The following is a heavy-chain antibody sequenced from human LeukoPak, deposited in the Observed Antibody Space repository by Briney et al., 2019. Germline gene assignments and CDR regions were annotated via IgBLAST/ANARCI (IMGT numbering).Heavy chain of an antibody. V-gene: IGHV1-46*01. J-gene: IGHJ4*02. D-gene: IGHD6-6*01. Sequence: ASVKVSCKASGYAFTNYYIHWVRQAPGQGLEWTGIINPSGGSTSYAQKFQGRVTMTRDTSTSTVYMELSSLRSEDTAVYYCAREGPYSDSSRSRFDYWGQGTLVTVSS. CDR1: GYAFTNYY. CDR3: AREGPYSDSSRSRFDY. CDR2: INPSGGST.